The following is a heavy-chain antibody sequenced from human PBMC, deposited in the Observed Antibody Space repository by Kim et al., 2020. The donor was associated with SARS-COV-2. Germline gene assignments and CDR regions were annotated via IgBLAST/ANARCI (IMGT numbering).Heavy chain of an antibody. CDR1: GFTFSSYA. Sequence: GGSLRLSCAASGFTFSSYAMHWVRQAPGKGLEYVSAISSNGGSTYYANSVKGRFTISRDNSKNTLYLQMGSLRAEDMAVYYCARDLLLRGIAAAGGLYYYYYGMDVWGQGTTVTVSS. CDR3: ARDLLLRGIAAAGGLYYYYYGMDV. CDR2: ISSNGGST. V-gene: IGHV3-64*01. D-gene: IGHD6-13*01. J-gene: IGHJ6*02.